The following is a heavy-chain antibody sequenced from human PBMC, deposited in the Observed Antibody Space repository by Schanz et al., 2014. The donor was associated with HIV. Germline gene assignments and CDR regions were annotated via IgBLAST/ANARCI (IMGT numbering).Heavy chain of an antibody. J-gene: IGHJ4*02. CDR2: ISYDGSNK. CDR3: AKVGRIYSTTWIDY. V-gene: IGHV3-30*04. D-gene: IGHD2-2*01. CDR1: GFTFSNYA. Sequence: VQLMESGGGLVQPWGSLRLSCVGSGFTFSNYAMSWVRQAPGKGLEWVAVISYDGSNKYYADSVKGRFTISRDNSKNTLYLQMNSLRREDTAVYYCAKVGRIYSTTWIDYWGQGTLVTVSS.